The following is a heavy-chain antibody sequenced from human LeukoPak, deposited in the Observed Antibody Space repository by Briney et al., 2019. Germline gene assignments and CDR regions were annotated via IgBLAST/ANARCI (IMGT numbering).Heavy chain of an antibody. V-gene: IGHV4-4*07. Sequence: PSETLSLTCTVSGGSISSYDWSWIRQPAGKGLEWIGRIYTSGSTNYNPSLKSRVTMSVDTSKNQFSLKLSSVTAADTAVYYCARGGIAAAALFDYWGQGTLVTVSS. CDR1: GGSISSYD. CDR2: IYTSGST. J-gene: IGHJ4*02. D-gene: IGHD6-13*01. CDR3: ARGGIAAAALFDY.